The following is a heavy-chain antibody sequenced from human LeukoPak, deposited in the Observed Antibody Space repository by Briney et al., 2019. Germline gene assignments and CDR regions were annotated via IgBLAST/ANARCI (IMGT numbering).Heavy chain of an antibody. D-gene: IGHD3-9*01. CDR2: ISSSSSYI. J-gene: IGHJ6*02. Sequence: PGGSLRLSCAASGFTFSSYSMNWVRQAPGKGLEWVSFISSSSSYIYYADSVKGRFTISRDNAKNSLYLQMNSLRAEDTAVYYCARDERVAFLTGYDYGMDVWGQGTTVTVSS. CDR1: GFTFSSYS. V-gene: IGHV3-21*01. CDR3: ARDERVAFLTGYDYGMDV.